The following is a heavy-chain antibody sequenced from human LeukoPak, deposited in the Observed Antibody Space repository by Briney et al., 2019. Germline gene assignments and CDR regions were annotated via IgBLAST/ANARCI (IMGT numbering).Heavy chain of an antibody. V-gene: IGHV3-21*01. J-gene: IGHJ6*03. CDR3: ARVYGTKDYYYYMDV. CDR2: ISSSSSYI. CDR1: GFTFSSYS. Sequence: GGSLRLSSAASGFTFSSYSMSWGRQAPGKGPKWVSSISSSSSYIYYADSVKGRFTISRDNAKNSLYLQMNSLRAEDTAVYYCARVYGTKDYYYYMDVWGKGTTVTVSS. D-gene: IGHD1-1*01.